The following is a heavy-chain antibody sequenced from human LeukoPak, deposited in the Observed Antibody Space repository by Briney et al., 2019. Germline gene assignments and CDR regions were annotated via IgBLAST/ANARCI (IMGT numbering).Heavy chain of an antibody. CDR1: GFTLSGSA. CDR2: IRSKANSYAT. D-gene: IGHD4-23*01. V-gene: IGHV3-73*01. CDR3: ARDYGGSSPFDY. J-gene: IGHJ4*02. Sequence: GGSLRLSCAASGFTLSGSAMHWVRQASGKGLEWVGRIRSKANSYATAYAASVKGRFTISRDDSKNTAYLQMNSLRAEDTAVYYCARDYGGSSPFDYWGQGTLVTVSS.